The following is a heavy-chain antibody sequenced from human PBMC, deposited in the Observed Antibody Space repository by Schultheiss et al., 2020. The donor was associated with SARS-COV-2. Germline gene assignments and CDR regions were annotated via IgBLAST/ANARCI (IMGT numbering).Heavy chain of an antibody. CDR2: ISGSGGST. D-gene: IGHD1-1*01. CDR1: GFTFSSYA. V-gene: IGHV3-23*01. CDR3: ATPLTTDTTPQFDY. Sequence: GESLKISCAASGFTFSSYAMSWVRQAPGKGLEWVSAISGSGGSTYYADSVKGRFTISRDNSKNTLYLQMNSLRAEDTAVYYCATPLTTDTTPQFDYWGQGTLVTVSS. J-gene: IGHJ4*02.